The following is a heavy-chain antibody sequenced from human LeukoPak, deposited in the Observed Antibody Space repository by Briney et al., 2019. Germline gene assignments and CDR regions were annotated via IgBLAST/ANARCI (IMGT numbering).Heavy chain of an antibody. D-gene: IGHD6-19*01. V-gene: IGHV1-2*06. CDR3: ARDLRRSGWSAEYFQH. CDR2: INPNSGGT. Sequence: GASVKVSCKASGYTFTGYYMHWVRQAPGQGLEWMGRINPNSGGTNYAQKFQGRVTMTRDTSISTAYMELSRLRSDDTAVYYCARDLRRSGWSAEYFQHWGQGTLVTVSS. CDR1: GYTFTGYY. J-gene: IGHJ1*01.